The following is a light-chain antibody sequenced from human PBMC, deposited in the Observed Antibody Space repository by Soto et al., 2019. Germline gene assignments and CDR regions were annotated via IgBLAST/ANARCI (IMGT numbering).Light chain of an antibody. V-gene: IGKV3-15*01. Sequence: EIVMTQSPATLSVSPGERATLSCRASQSLSSNLAWYQQKPGQAPRLLIYGASTRATGIPAGFSGSGSGTEFTLTISSLQSEDFAVYYCQQYNNWPITFGQGTRLEIK. CDR3: QQYNNWPIT. CDR1: QSLSSN. J-gene: IGKJ5*01. CDR2: GAS.